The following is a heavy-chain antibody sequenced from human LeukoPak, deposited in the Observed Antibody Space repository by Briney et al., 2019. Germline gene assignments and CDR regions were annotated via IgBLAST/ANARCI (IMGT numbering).Heavy chain of an antibody. CDR3: AKDKFDGSGSYYFDY. CDR1: GFTFDDYA. J-gene: IGHJ4*02. CDR2: ISWDGGRT. D-gene: IGHD3-10*01. V-gene: IGHV3-43D*03. Sequence: GGSLRLSCAASGFTFDDYAMHWVRHAPGKGLEWVSLISWDGGRTYYADSVEGRFTISRDYSKNSLYLQMSSLRAEDTALYYCAKDKFDGSGSYYFDYWGQGTLVTVSS.